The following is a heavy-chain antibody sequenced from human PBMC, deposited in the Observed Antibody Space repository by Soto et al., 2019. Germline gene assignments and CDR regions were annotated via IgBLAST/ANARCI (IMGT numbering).Heavy chain of an antibody. V-gene: IGHV3-11*06. CDR1: GFTLSDYY. J-gene: IGHJ4*02. CDR3: AFSPRPRGTGFDY. D-gene: IGHD1-1*01. Sequence: QVLLVESGGGLVKPGGSLRLSCAASGFTLSDYYMNCMRQAPGKGPEWVSYISASSSYTNYADSVQGRFTISRDNAKNSVYLEVNSLRAEDTAVYYCAFSPRPRGTGFDYWGQGTPVTVSS. CDR2: ISASSSYT.